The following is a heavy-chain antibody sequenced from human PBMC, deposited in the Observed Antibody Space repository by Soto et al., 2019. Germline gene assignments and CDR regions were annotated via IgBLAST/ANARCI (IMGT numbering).Heavy chain of an antibody. V-gene: IGHV3-30-3*01. D-gene: IGHD6-25*01. CDR1: GFTFSSYA. CDR3: AKDRRPNYYYGMDV. J-gene: IGHJ6*02. CDR2: ISYDGSNK. Sequence: QVQLVESGGGVIQHGRSLRLSCTASGFTFSSYAMHWVRQAPGKGLEWVAVISYDGSNKYYADSVKGRFTISRDNSKNTLYLQMNSLRAEDTAVYYCAKDRRPNYYYGMDVWGQGTTVTVSS.